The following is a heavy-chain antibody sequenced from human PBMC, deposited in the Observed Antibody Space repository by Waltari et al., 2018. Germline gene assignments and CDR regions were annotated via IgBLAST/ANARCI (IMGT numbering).Heavy chain of an antibody. CDR3: AKKPYDHAYGDYFDY. D-gene: IGHD4-17*01. J-gene: IGHJ4*02. V-gene: IGHV3-23*04. Sequence: EVQLVESGGGLVQPGESLRLSCAGSGFRFSSHDMTWVRQAPEKGLECVSSISDNGIITFYGNTVKGRFTISRDNSKSTLYLQLSGLRAEDTAVYYCAKKPYDHAYGDYFDYWGQGTLVTVSS. CDR2: ISDNGIIT. CDR1: GFRFSSHD.